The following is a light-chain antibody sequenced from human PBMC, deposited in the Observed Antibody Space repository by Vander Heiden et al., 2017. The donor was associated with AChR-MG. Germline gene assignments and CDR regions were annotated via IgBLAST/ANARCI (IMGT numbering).Light chain of an antibody. CDR1: SSNVGAYNF. V-gene: IGLV2-8*01. Sequence: SALTQPPSASGSPGQSVTISCTGTSSNVGAYNFVSWYQQYPATAPILLIYEVDKRPAGVPDRFSASKSGATAALTVSGLRAEDDADYYCRSYAGNNNLVFGGGTKLTVL. CDR3: RSYAGNNNLV. J-gene: IGLJ2*01. CDR2: EVD.